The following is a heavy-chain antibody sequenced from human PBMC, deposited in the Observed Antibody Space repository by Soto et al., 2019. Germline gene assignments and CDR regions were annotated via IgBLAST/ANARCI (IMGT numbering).Heavy chain of an antibody. V-gene: IGHV3-21*01. J-gene: IGHJ6*02. Sequence: PGGSLRLSCAASGFTFSRYFMNWVRQAPGKGLEWVSSISSSSNYIYYAESVRGRFTISRDNAKNSLYLQINSLRAEDTAVYYCARPPVRGSGSWDYYYYYGMDVWGQGTTVTVSS. D-gene: IGHD3-10*01. CDR2: ISSSSNYI. CDR1: GFTFSRYF. CDR3: ARPPVRGSGSWDYYYYYGMDV.